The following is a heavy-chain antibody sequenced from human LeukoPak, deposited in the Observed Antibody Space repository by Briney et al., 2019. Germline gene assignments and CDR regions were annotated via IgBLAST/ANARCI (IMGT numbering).Heavy chain of an antibody. J-gene: IGHJ4*02. Sequence: PGGSLRLSCAASGFTFSSYWMSWVRQAPGKGLEGVADINQDGSEKYYVDSVKGRFTISRDNAKNSLYLQMNSLRAEDTAVYYCARDRDYDFWSGYTYYFDYWGQGTLVTVSS. D-gene: IGHD3-3*01. CDR2: INQDGSEK. V-gene: IGHV3-7*01. CDR1: GFTFSSYW. CDR3: ARDRDYDFWSGYTYYFDY.